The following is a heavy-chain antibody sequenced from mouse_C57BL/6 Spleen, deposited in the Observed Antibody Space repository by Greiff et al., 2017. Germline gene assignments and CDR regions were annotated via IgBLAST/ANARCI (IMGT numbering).Heavy chain of an antibody. Sequence: EVQLQQSGAELVRPGASVKLSCTASGFNIKDDYMHWVKQRPEQGLEWIGWIDPENGDTEYASKFQGKATITADTSSNTAYLQLSSLTSEDTAVYYCTTGEPFAYWGQGTLVTVSA. J-gene: IGHJ3*01. CDR1: GFNIKDDY. CDR2: IDPENGDT. V-gene: IGHV14-4*01. CDR3: TTGEPFAY. D-gene: IGHD6-1*01.